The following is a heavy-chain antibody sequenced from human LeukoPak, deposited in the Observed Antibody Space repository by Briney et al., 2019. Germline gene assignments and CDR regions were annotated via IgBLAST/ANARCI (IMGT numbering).Heavy chain of an antibody. CDR2: IYTSGST. CDR1: GGSISSGSYY. J-gene: IGHJ4*02. Sequence: SQTLSLTCTVSGGSISSGSYYWSWIGQPAGKGLEWIGRIYTSGSTNYNPSLKSRVTISVDTSKNQFSLKLSSVTAADTAVYYCARDDSSSSMFDYWGQGTLVTVSS. V-gene: IGHV4-61*02. CDR3: ARDDSSSSMFDY. D-gene: IGHD6-6*01.